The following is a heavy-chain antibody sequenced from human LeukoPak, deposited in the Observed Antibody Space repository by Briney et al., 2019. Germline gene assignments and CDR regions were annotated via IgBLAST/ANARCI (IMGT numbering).Heavy chain of an antibody. Sequence: GGSLRLSCAASGFPFSSYSMNWVRQAPGEGLEWVSGINWNGGSTGYADSVKGRFTISRDNAKNSLYLQMNSLRAEDTALYYCARDDSSGYYYPKWFDPWGQGTLVTVSS. V-gene: IGHV3-20*04. J-gene: IGHJ5*02. D-gene: IGHD3-22*01. CDR1: GFPFSSYS. CDR3: ARDDSSGYYYPKWFDP. CDR2: INWNGGST.